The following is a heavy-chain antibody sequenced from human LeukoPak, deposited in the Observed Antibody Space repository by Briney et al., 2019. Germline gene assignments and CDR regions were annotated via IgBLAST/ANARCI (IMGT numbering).Heavy chain of an antibody. CDR2: MYHSGTT. CDR1: GDSINSLDL. CDR3: AGLVGRYSSGLYYYYFDY. V-gene: IGHV4-4*02. D-gene: IGHD3-22*01. J-gene: IGHJ4*02. Sequence: SETLSLTCTVSGDSINSLDLWSWVRQPPGKGLEWIGEMYHSGTTHSNPSIKSRVTISIDKSKNQFFLNLSSVTAADTAVYYCAGLVGRYSSGLYYYYFDYWGQGTLVTVSS.